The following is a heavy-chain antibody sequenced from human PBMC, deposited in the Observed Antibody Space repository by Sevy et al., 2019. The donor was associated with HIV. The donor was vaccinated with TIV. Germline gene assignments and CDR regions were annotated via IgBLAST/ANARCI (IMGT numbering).Heavy chain of an antibody. CDR3: TKDLMEATMGFDH. CDR2: IIPILGTT. J-gene: IGHJ4*02. Sequence: ASVKVSCKASGGTFSTYAFNWVRQAPGQGLEWVGGIIPILGTTNYAQKFQGRVSIIADESTGTAYMTLSRLTSEDTAVYYCTKDLMEATMGFDHWGQGALVTVFS. D-gene: IGHD2-8*01. CDR1: GGTFSTYA. V-gene: IGHV1-69*13.